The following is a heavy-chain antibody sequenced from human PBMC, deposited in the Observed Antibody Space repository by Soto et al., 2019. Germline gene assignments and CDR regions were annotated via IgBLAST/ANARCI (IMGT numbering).Heavy chain of an antibody. Sequence: VGSLRLSCAASGFTFTNAWMSWVRQAPGKGLEWVGRVKSKTDGGTAEHGAPVKGRFSISRDDSKNTVYLQMNCLKIEDTAVYYCNTAGGELSLKFWGQGALVTVSS. CDR3: NTAGGELSLKF. V-gene: IGHV3-15*01. D-gene: IGHD3-16*02. CDR1: GFTFTNAW. J-gene: IGHJ4*02. CDR2: VKSKTDGGTA.